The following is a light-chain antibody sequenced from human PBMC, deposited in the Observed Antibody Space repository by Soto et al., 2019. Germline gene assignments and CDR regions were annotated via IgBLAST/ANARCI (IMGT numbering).Light chain of an antibody. CDR3: ISYASINTYV. CDR1: SRYVVGYDY. CDR2: DVT. Sequence: QSALTQPASVSGSPGQSITISCTGTSRYVVGYDYVSWYQQHPGKAPKLMIYDVTNRPSGVSNRFSGSKSGNTASLTISGLHAEDEADYYGISYASINTYVFGTGTKVTVL. V-gene: IGLV2-14*01. J-gene: IGLJ1*01.